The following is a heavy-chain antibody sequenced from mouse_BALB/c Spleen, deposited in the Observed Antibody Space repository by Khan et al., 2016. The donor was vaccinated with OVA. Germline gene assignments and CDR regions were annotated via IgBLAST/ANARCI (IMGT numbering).Heavy chain of an antibody. D-gene: IGHD2-2*01. CDR1: GYTFTSYW. J-gene: IGHJ3*01. CDR3: TRREKYGYDPAWFAY. V-gene: IGHV1-61*01. CDR2: INPSDSES. Sequence: QVQLQQPGAELVRPGASVKLSCKASGYTFTSYWMYWVRQRPGQGLEWVGKINPSDSESHYNQMFKDKATLTVDKSSGTAYMQLSSLTSEDSAVYYCTRREKYGYDPAWFAYWGQGTLVTVSA.